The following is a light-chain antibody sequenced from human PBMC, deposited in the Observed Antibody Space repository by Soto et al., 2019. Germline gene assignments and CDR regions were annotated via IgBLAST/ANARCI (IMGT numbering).Light chain of an antibody. J-gene: IGKJ4*01. Sequence: EIVLTQSPATLSLSPGERATLSCRASQSVSSYLAWYQQKPGQAPRLLIYDASNRATGIPARFSGSGSGIDFSLTISSLEPDDFAVYYCQQRSHTFGGGTKVEIK. CDR2: DAS. CDR1: QSVSSY. V-gene: IGKV3-11*01. CDR3: QQRSHT.